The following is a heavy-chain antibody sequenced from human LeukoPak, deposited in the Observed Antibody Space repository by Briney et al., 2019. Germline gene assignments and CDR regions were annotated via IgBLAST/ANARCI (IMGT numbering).Heavy chain of an antibody. V-gene: IGHV4-4*02. D-gene: IGHD3-9*01. Sequence: PSGTLSLTCAVSGGSISSSNWWSWVRQPPGKGLEWIGEIYHSGSTNYNPSLKSRVTISVDTSKNQFSLKLSSVTAADTAMYYCAREAYDVLTSDWFDPWGQGTLVTVSS. J-gene: IGHJ5*02. CDR1: GGSISSSNW. CDR2: IYHSGST. CDR3: AREAYDVLTSDWFDP.